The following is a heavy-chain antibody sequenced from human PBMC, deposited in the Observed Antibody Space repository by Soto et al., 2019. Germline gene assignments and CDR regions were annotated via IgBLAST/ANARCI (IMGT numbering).Heavy chain of an antibody. CDR1: GYTFTSYY. J-gene: IGHJ6*02. CDR2: INPSGGST. CDR3: ARDGRILTGYYNYYYYGMDV. V-gene: IGHV1-46*01. Sequence: ASVKVSCKASGYTFTSYYMHWVRQAPGQGLEWMGIINPSGGSTSYAQKFQGRVTMTRDTSTSTVYMELRSLRSDDTAVYYCARDGRILTGYYNYYYYGMDVWGQGTTVTVSS. D-gene: IGHD3-9*01.